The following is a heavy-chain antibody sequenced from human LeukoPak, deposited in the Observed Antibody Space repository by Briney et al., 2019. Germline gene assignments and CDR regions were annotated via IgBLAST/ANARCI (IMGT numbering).Heavy chain of an antibody. D-gene: IGHD2-8*01. J-gene: IGHJ5*02. CDR2: IYQSGTT. CDR3: ARDPNIANWFEP. Sequence: PSETLSLTCAVSGYSISSGYYWGWIRQPPGKGLEWIGNIYQSGTTYYNPSLKSRVTISVDTSKNRFSLKVTSVTAADTAVYYCARDPNIANWFEPWGQGTLVTVSS. CDR1: GYSISSGYY. V-gene: IGHV4-38-2*02.